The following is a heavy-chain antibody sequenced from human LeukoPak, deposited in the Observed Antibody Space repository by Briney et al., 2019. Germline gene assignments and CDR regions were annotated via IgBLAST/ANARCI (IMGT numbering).Heavy chain of an antibody. CDR2: INQDGSEK. D-gene: IGHD2-2*01. CDR1: GFTFSSYW. V-gene: IGHV3-7*01. CDR3: ARGVVVAPRSAFDI. Sequence: GGSLRLSCAASGFTFSSYWMSWVRQAPGKGLEWVANINQDGSEKCYVDSVKGRFTISRDNAKNLLSLQMNSLRVEDTAVYYCARGVVVAPRSAFDIWGQGTMVTVSS. J-gene: IGHJ3*02.